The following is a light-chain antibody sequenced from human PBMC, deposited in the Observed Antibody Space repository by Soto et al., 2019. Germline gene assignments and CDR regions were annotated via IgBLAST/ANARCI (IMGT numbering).Light chain of an antibody. J-gene: IGLJ1*01. V-gene: IGLV2-8*01. CDR1: SSDVCGYNF. Sequence: QSALTQPPSASGSPGQSVTISCTGTSSDVCGYNFVSWYQHHPGKAPKLMIYEVTKRPSGVPDRFSGSKSGNTASLTVSGLQADDEADYYCYSYAGSNNYVFGTGTKLTVL. CDR2: EVT. CDR3: YSYAGSNNYV.